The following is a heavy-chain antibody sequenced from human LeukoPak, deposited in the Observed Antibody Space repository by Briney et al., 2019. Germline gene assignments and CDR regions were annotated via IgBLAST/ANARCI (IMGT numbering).Heavy chain of an antibody. V-gene: IGHV1-18*01. J-gene: IGHJ6*03. Sequence: GASVKVSCTASGYTFTSYGISWVRQAPGQGLEWMGWISAYNGNTNYAQKLQGRVTMTTDTSTSTAYMELRSLSSDDTAVYYCARSYSNSYYYYYYYMDVWGKGTTVTVSS. CDR1: GYTFTSYG. CDR3: ARSYSNSYYYYYYYMDV. D-gene: IGHD4-11*01. CDR2: ISAYNGNT.